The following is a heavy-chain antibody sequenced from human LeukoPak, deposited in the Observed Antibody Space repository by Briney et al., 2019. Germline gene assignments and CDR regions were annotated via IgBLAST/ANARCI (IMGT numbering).Heavy chain of an antibody. CDR3: ARGPYSYDSSGAFDI. V-gene: IGHV4-4*07. Sequence: SETLSLTCTVSGGSISSYYWSWIRQPAGTALEWIGRIYTSGTITYNPSLKSRVTMSVDTSKNQFSLKLSSVTAADTAVYYCARGPYSYDSSGAFDIWGQGTMVTVSS. D-gene: IGHD3-22*01. CDR1: GGSISSYY. J-gene: IGHJ3*02. CDR2: IYTSGTI.